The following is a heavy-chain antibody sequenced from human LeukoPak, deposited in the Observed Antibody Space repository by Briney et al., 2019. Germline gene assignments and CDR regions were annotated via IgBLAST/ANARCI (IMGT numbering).Heavy chain of an antibody. Sequence: SETLSLTCAVYGGSFSGYYWSWIRQPPGKGLEWIGEINHSGSTNYNPSLKSRVTISVDTSKNQFSLKLSSVTAADTAVYYCAGNPQDGLNFDYWGQGTLVTVSP. V-gene: IGHV4-34*01. CDR2: INHSGST. J-gene: IGHJ4*02. D-gene: IGHD1-14*01. CDR3: AGNPQDGLNFDY. CDR1: GGSFSGYY.